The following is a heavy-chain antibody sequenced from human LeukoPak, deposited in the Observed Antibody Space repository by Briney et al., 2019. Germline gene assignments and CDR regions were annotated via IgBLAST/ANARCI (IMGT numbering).Heavy chain of an antibody. CDR2: IYPGDSDT. CDR1: GYSFTSYW. Sequence: GESLKISCKGSGYSFTSYWIGWVRQMPGKGLEWMGIIYPGDSDTRYSPSFQGHVTLSADKSISTAYLQWSSLRASDTAMYYCAISKNTATPGDYWGQGTLVTVS. CDR3: AISKNTATPGDY. V-gene: IGHV5-51*01. D-gene: IGHD5-18*01. J-gene: IGHJ4*02.